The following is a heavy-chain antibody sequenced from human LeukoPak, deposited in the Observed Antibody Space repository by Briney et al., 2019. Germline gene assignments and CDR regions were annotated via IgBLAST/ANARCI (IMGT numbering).Heavy chain of an antibody. D-gene: IGHD6-19*01. Sequence: SETLSLTCTVSGGPISSSYWSWVRQPPGKGLEWIGYIDKSGSTNYNPSLKSRVTISLDTPKSQFSLKLSSVTAADTAVYYCARAPLYSGGSGWSIYYFYAMDVWGQGTTVTVSS. J-gene: IGHJ6*02. CDR2: IDKSGST. CDR1: GGPISSSY. CDR3: ARAPLYSGGSGWSIYYFYAMDV. V-gene: IGHV4-59*01.